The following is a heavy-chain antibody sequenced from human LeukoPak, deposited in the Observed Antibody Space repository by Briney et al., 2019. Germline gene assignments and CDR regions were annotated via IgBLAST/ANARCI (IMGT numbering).Heavy chain of an antibody. V-gene: IGHV1-69*04. D-gene: IGHD2-15*01. CDR1: GGTFSSYA. CDR3: ARVGYCSGGSCYSDWFDP. Sequence: SVKVSCKASGGTFSSYAISWVRQAPGQGLEWMGRITPIFGIANYAQKFQGRVMITADKSTSTAYMELSSLRSEDTAVYYCARVGYCSGGSCYSDWFDPWGQGTLVTVSS. J-gene: IGHJ5*02. CDR2: ITPIFGIA.